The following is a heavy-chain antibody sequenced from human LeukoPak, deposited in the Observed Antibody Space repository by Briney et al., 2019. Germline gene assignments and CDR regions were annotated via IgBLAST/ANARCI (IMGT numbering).Heavy chain of an antibody. Sequence: GGSLRLSCAASGFTFSDYDMSWIRQAPWKGLEWVSYISSSGTTKYYADSVKGRFTISRDNPKNSLYLQMNSLRAEDTAVYYCARGGSEYSSTWYGFEQDYSYYMDVWGKGTTVTVSS. V-gene: IGHV3-11*04. CDR2: ISSSGTTK. CDR1: GFTFSDYD. J-gene: IGHJ6*03. D-gene: IGHD6-13*01. CDR3: ARGGSEYSSTWYGFEQDYSYYMDV.